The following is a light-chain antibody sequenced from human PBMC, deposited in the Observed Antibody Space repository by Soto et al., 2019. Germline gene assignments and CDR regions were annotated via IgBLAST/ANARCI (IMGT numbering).Light chain of an antibody. CDR3: SSYAASNNFYFV. J-gene: IGLJ3*02. CDR2: EVT. V-gene: IGLV2-8*01. CDR1: SSDVGGYHY. Sequence: QSALTQPPSASGSPGQSVTISCTGTSSDVGGYHYVSWYHQYPGRAPKLMIYEVTNRPSGVPDRFSGSKSGNTASLTVSGLQAEDESDYSCSSYAASNNFYFVFGGGSKLTVL.